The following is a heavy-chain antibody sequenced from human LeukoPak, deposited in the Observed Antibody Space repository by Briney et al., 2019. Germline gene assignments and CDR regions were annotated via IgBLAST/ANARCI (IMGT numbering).Heavy chain of an antibody. D-gene: IGHD1-26*01. V-gene: IGHV3-23*01. Sequence: PGGSLRLSCAASGFIFSSYSMSWVRQAPGKGLEWVSAISGSGGSTYYADSVKGRFTISRDNSKNTLYLQMNSLRAEDTAVYYCAKGGWEDSNWLDPWGQGTLVTVSS. CDR1: GFIFSSYS. CDR3: AKGGWEDSNWLDP. J-gene: IGHJ5*02. CDR2: ISGSGGST.